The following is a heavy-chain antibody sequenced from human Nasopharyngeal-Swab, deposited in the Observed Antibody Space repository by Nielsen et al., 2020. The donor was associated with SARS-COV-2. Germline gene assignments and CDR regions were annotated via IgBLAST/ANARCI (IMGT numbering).Heavy chain of an antibody. Sequence: GESLQISCEASGFTFSGSAMHWVRQASGKGLEWVGRIRSKANSYATAYAESVKGRFTISRDGSKNTAYLQMNSLKTEDTAVYYCPRGVEQSLYYYGMDVWGQGTTVTVSS. V-gene: IGHV3-73*01. CDR3: PRGVEQSLYYYGMDV. CDR2: IRSKANSYAT. CDR1: GFTFSGSA. J-gene: IGHJ6*02. D-gene: IGHD3-10*01.